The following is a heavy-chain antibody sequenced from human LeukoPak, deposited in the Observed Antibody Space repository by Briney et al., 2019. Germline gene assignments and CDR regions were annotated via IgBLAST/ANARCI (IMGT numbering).Heavy chain of an antibody. CDR2: IRSKLNGYAT. CDR1: GFTFSSYA. D-gene: IGHD6-19*01. V-gene: IGHV3-73*01. J-gene: IGHJ4*02. Sequence: GGSLRLSCAASGFTFSSYAMSWVRQAPGKGLEWVGRIRSKLNGYATVYAASVKGRFTISRDDSKNTAYLQMNSLKTEDTAMYYCTREGSGWYTVYWGQGTLVTVSS. CDR3: TREGSGWYTVY.